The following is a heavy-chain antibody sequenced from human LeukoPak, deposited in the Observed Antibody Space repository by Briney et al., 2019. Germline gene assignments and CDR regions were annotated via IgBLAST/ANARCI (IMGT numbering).Heavy chain of an antibody. CDR1: GFTSSNYA. V-gene: IGHV3-23*01. J-gene: IGHJ4*02. Sequence: GGSLRLSCAASGFTSSNYAMSWVRQAPGKGLEWVSAISGSGGFTYYADSVKGQFTISRDNSKNTLYLQMNSLRAGDTAVYYCARIQGTSVDYFFDYWGQGTLVTVSS. CDR3: ARIQGTSVDYFFDY. CDR2: ISGSGGFT. D-gene: IGHD5/OR15-5a*01.